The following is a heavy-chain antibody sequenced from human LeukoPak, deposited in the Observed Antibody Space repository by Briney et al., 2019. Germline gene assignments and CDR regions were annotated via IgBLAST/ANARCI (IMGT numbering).Heavy chain of an antibody. Sequence: GGSLRLFCAASGFIFNRYWMHWLRQVPGKGLVWVSCIDSDCRDTSYADFVQGRFTISRDNAKNTLYLQMNSLRVEDTAVYYCASASLPIETYYDSGGHSPFYYYYGMDVWGQGTTVAVSS. V-gene: IGHV3-74*01. CDR1: GFIFNRYW. J-gene: IGHJ6*02. CDR3: ASASLPIETYYDSGGHSPFYYYYGMDV. CDR2: IDSDCRDT. D-gene: IGHD3-22*01.